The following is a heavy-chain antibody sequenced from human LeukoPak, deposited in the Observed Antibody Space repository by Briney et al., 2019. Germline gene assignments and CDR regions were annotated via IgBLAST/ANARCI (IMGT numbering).Heavy chain of an antibody. Sequence: GGSLRLSCAASGFTFSSYGMHWVRQAPGKGPEWVAVIWYDGSNKYYADSVKGRFTISRDNSKNTLYLQMNSLKVEDTAMYYCAKPSGEYFDYWGQGTLVTVSS. CDR2: IWYDGSNK. J-gene: IGHJ4*02. V-gene: IGHV3-30*02. CDR3: AKPSGEYFDY. CDR1: GFTFSSYG.